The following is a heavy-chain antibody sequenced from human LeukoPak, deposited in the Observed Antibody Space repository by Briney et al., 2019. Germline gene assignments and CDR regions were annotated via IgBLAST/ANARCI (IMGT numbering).Heavy chain of an antibody. J-gene: IGHJ6*02. CDR2: SRNKADSYAT. CDR3: RAYYYYYGMDV. Sequence: GGSLRLSCAASGFTFSDHYMGWVRQAPGKGLEWVARSRNKADSYATEYAASVKGRFTISRDDSKNSLYLQMNSLKTEDTAVYYCRAYYYYYGMDVWGQGTTVTVSS. CDR1: GFTFSDHY. V-gene: IGHV3-72*01.